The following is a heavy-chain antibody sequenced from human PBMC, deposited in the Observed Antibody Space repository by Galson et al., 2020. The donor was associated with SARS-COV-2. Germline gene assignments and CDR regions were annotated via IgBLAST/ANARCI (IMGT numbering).Heavy chain of an antibody. V-gene: IGHV4-31*03. CDR3: ARGEEYQTASIDY. Sequence: ETSESLSLSCTVSGGSISSGGYYWSWLRQHPGKGLEWIGYIYYSGSSYYNPSLKRRFTISVDTSKNQLSLKLSSVTAADTAVYYCARGEEYQTASIDYWGQGTTVTVSS. D-gene: IGHD6-6*01. CDR1: GGSISSGGYY. J-gene: IGHJ4*01. CDR2: IYYSGSS.